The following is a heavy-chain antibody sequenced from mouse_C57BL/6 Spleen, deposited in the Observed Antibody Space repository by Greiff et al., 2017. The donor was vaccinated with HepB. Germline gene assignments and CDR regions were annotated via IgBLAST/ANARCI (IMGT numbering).Heavy chain of an antibody. Sequence: QVQLQQSGAELAKPGASVKLSCKASGYTFTSYWMHWVKQRPGQGLEWIGYINPSSGSTKYNQKFKDKATLTADKSSSTAYLQLSSLTYEDSAVYYCARGSSNYYGSSYWYFDVWGTGTTVTVSS. CDR2: INPSSGST. V-gene: IGHV1-7*01. CDR3: ARGSSNYYGSSYWYFDV. CDR1: GYTFTSYW. J-gene: IGHJ1*03. D-gene: IGHD1-1*01.